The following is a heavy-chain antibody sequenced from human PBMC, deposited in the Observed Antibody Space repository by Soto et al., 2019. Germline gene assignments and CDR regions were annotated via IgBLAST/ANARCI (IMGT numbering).Heavy chain of an antibody. J-gene: IGHJ4*02. CDR2: INYSGRT. CDR1: SGSISSSDYY. D-gene: IGHD3-9*01. CDR3: ARGTPTYDILTGYSYMSFDY. V-gene: IGHV4-30-4*01. Sequence: SETLSLTCSVSSGSISSSDYYWSLIRQPPGKGLEWIGYINYSGRTYYNPSLKSRVSISLDTSKNQFSLKLSSVTAADTAVYYCARGTPTYDILTGYSYMSFDYWGQGTLVTVSS.